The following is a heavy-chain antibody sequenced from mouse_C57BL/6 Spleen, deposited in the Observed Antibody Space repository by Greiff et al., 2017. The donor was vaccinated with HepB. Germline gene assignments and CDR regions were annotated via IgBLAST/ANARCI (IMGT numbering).Heavy chain of an antibody. D-gene: IGHD1-1*01. CDR3: ARQGPSLRSITGYFDY. CDR2: IDPNSGGT. J-gene: IGHJ2*01. Sequence: VQLQQSGAELVKPGASVKLSCKASGYTFTSYWMHWVKQRPGRGLEWIGRIDPNSGGTKYNEKFKSKATLTVYKPSSTAYMQLSSLTSEDSAVYYCARQGPSLRSITGYFDYWGQGTTLTVSS. V-gene: IGHV1-72*01. CDR1: GYTFTSYW.